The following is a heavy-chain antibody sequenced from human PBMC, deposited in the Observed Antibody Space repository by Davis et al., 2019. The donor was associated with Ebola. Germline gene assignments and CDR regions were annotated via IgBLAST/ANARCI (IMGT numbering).Heavy chain of an antibody. J-gene: IGHJ1*01. CDR2: VNNDGSST. CDR1: GFKFGDHW. D-gene: IGHD6-19*01. CDR3: VRDRHRSGLYLDPR. V-gene: IGHV3-74*01. Sequence: PGGSLRLSCAASGFKFGDHWMYWVRQAPGRGLVWVSRVNNDGSSTDYAESVKGRFAISRDNAKNTLFLQLNSLRAEDTATYYCVRDRHRSGLYLDPRWGQGTLVIVSS.